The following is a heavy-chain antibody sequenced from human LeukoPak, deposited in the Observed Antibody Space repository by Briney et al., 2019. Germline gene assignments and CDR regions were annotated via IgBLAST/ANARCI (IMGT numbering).Heavy chain of an antibody. CDR1: GHTFTGYY. CDR3: ARGMIAAPNWFDP. J-gene: IGHJ5*02. V-gene: IGHV1-2*06. Sequence: GASVKVSCKASGHTFTGYYMHWVRQAPGQGLEWMGRINPNSGGTNYAQKFQGRVTMTRDTSISTAYMELSRLRSDDTAVYYCARGMIAAPNWFDPWGQGTLVTVSS. D-gene: IGHD6-13*01. CDR2: INPNSGGT.